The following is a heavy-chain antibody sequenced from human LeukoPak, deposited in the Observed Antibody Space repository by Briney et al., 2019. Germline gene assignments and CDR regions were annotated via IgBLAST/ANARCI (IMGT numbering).Heavy chain of an antibody. J-gene: IGHJ4*02. V-gene: IGHV3-74*01. CDR2: INSDVSTT. Sequence: PGGALRLSCAASGVTFSGYWIHWGRQAPGKWRVWGSRINSDVSTTSYAASVKGRITISRDNAKNTLYPQMNSLRAEDTAVYYCVGGCYYFDYWGQGTMVTVSS. D-gene: IGHD1-26*01. CDR3: VGGCYYFDY. CDR1: GVTFSGYW.